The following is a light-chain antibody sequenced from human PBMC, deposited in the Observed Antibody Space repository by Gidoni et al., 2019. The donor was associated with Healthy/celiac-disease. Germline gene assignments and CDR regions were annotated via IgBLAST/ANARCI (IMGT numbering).Light chain of an antibody. V-gene: IGLV10-54*02. J-gene: IGLJ2*01. CDR2: RNN. CDR1: SNIVGNQG. Sequence: PTLTCTGNSNIVGNQGAAWLQQQQGHPPKLLSYRNNNRPSGISERFSASRSGNTASLTITGLQPEDEADYYCSASDSSLSAQVVFGGGTKLTVL. CDR3: SASDSSLSAQVV.